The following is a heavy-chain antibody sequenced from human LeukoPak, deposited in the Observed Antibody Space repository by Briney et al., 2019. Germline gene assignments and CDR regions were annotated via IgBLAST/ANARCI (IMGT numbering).Heavy chain of an antibody. CDR3: ARVEGTFAPNI. V-gene: IGHV4-4*07. Sequence: SETLSLTCSVSGGSISGYHWNWIRQPAGKGLEFIGRMSMSGGTSYSSALKGRVTMSVDTSKNQFSLKLSSVPAADTAVYYCARVEGTFAPNIWGQGTTVTVSS. J-gene: IGHJ6*02. CDR2: MSMSGGT. D-gene: IGHD1-14*01. CDR1: GGSISGYH.